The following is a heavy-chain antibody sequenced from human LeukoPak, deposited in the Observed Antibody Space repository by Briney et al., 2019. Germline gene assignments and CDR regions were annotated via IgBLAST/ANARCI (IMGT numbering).Heavy chain of an antibody. Sequence: ASVKVSCKAFGYIFTSYYMHWVRQAPGQGLEWMGVINPSGGSTSYAQKFQGRVTMTRDTSTSTVYMNLSSLRSEDTAVYYCAREASDAFDIWGQGTMVTVSS. J-gene: IGHJ3*02. V-gene: IGHV1-46*01. CDR3: AREASDAFDI. CDR1: GYIFTSYY. D-gene: IGHD5-12*01. CDR2: INPSGGST.